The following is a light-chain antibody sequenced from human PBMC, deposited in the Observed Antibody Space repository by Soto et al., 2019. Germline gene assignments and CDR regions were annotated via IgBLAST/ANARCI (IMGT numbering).Light chain of an antibody. Sequence: QSVLTQPASVSGSPGQSITISCTGTSSDVGGYKFVSWYQQHPGKAPKFIIYDVSIRPSGVSNRFSGSKSGNTASLTISGLQAEDEAEYYCSSYTSGSHYVFGTGTKVTVL. CDR3: SSYTSGSHYV. CDR2: DVS. CDR1: SSDVGGYKF. J-gene: IGLJ1*01. V-gene: IGLV2-14*01.